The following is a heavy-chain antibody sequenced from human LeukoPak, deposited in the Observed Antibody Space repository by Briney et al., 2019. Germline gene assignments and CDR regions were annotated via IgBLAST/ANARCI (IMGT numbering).Heavy chain of an antibody. CDR3: ARNYGDYTPYYFDY. Sequence: GGSLRLSCAASGFTFDDYAMHWVRQAPGKGLEWVSVIYSGGSTYYADSVKGRFTISRDNSKNTLYLQMNSLRAEDTAVYYCARNYGDYTPYYFDYWGQGTLVTVSS. CDR2: IYSGGST. D-gene: IGHD4-17*01. V-gene: IGHV3-53*01. CDR1: GFTFDDYA. J-gene: IGHJ4*02.